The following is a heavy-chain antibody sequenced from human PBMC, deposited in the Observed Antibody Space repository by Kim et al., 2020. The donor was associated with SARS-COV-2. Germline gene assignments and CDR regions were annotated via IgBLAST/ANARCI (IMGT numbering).Heavy chain of an antibody. Sequence: SPSFQGQVTISADKSISTAYLQWSSLKASDTAMYYCARRDLAAAGTNFDYWGQGTLVTVSS. D-gene: IGHD6-13*01. CDR3: ARRDLAAAGTNFDY. J-gene: IGHJ4*02. V-gene: IGHV5-51*01.